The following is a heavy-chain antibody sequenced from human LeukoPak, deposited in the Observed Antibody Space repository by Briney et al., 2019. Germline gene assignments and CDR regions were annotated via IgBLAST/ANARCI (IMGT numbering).Heavy chain of an antibody. J-gene: IGHJ6*02. V-gene: IGHV3-23*01. CDR3: VRGYSFGPYGMDV. D-gene: IGHD2-15*01. CDR2: IIGSGGDT. Sequence: GGSLRLSCAASGLTFSSYAMSWVXQAPGXGLEWVSTIIGSGGDTYYADSVKGRFTISRDTSKNTLYLQMSSLRAEDTAVYFCVRGYSFGPYGMDVWGQGTTVTVSS. CDR1: GLTFSSYA.